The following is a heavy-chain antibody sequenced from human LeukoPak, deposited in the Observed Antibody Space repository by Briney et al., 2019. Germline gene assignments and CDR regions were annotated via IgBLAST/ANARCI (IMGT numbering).Heavy chain of an antibody. D-gene: IGHD6-13*01. V-gene: IGHV3-43*02. CDR1: GFTFEDYG. Sequence: GGSLRLSCAASGFTFEDYGMHWVRQAPGKGLEWVSLITGNGVSTYYADSVKGRFTISRDNSKNSLYLQMNSQRTEDTALYYCAKCVYSNIYYWFDPWGQGTLVSVSS. CDR3: AKCVYSNIYYWFDP. J-gene: IGHJ5*02. CDR2: ITGNGVST.